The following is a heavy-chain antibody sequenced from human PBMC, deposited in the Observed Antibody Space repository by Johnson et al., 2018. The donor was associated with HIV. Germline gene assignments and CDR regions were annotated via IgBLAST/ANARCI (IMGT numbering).Heavy chain of an antibody. CDR2: ISYDGSNK. CDR3: ARGGGCGGDCYSGFDAFDI. J-gene: IGHJ3*02. CDR1: RFTFSSYA. Sequence: QVQLVESGGGLVQPGRSLRLSCAASRFTFSSYAMHWVRQAPGKGLEWVAVISYDGSNKYYTDSVKGRFTISRDNSKNTLYLQINSLSTEETAVYYCARGGGCGGDCYSGFDAFDIWGQGTLVTVFS. V-gene: IGHV3-30*04. D-gene: IGHD2-21*01.